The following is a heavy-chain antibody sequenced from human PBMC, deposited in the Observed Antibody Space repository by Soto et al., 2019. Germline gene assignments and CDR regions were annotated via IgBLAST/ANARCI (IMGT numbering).Heavy chain of an antibody. Sequence: PGGSLRLSCAASGFIFNDYYMSWIRQAPGEGLEWLSNISGSSGTKKYADAGKGRFTISSDNAKKSLYLEMHSLRAEDTAVYYCARYAAEVTTFFDHWGQGTLVTVSS. CDR2: ISGSSGTK. D-gene: IGHD4-17*01. CDR1: GFIFNDYY. V-gene: IGHV3-11*04. J-gene: IGHJ4*02. CDR3: ARYAAEVTTFFDH.